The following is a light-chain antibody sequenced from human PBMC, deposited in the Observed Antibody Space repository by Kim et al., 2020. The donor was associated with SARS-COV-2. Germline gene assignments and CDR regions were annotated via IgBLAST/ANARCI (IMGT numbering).Light chain of an antibody. CDR1: SLRSYY. CDR3: NSRDSSGNHLV. Sequence: SSELTQDPAVSVALGQTVRITCQGDSLRSYYASWYQQKPGQAPVLIIYGKNNRRSGIPDRFSGSSSGNTASLTITGAEPEDEADYYCNSRDSSGNHLVFG. V-gene: IGLV3-19*01. CDR2: GKN. J-gene: IGLJ3*02.